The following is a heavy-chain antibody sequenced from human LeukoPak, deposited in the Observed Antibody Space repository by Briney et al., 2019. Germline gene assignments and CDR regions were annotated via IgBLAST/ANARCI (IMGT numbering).Heavy chain of an antibody. CDR3: ARADYANWFDP. Sequence: KSSETLSLTCTVSGGSINGYYWTWIRQPPGKGLEWIGYIYYSGSTNYNPSLKSRVTISVDTSKNQFSLKLSSVTAADTAVYYCARADYANWFDPWGQGTLVTVSS. D-gene: IGHD4-17*01. V-gene: IGHV4-59*01. CDR1: GGSINGYY. J-gene: IGHJ5*02. CDR2: IYYSGST.